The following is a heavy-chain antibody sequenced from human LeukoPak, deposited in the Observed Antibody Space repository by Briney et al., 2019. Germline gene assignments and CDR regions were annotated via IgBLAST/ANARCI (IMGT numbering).Heavy chain of an antibody. D-gene: IGHD5-18*01. V-gene: IGHV3-23*01. CDR1: GFTFSSYA. CDR2: ISGSGGST. CDR3: AKDPGYSYGYLLDP. J-gene: IGHJ5*02. Sequence: GGSLRLSCAASGFTFSSYAMSWVRQAPGKGLEWVSAISGSGGSTYYADSVKGRFTISRDNSKNTLYLQMNSLRAEDTAVYYCAKDPGYSYGYLLDPWGQGTLVTVSS.